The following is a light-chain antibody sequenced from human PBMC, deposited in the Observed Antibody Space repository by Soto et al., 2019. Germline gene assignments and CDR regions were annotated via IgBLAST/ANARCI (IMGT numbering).Light chain of an antibody. CDR1: QSIGRNY. Sequence: EIVLTQSPDTLSLSPGERATLSCRASQSIGRNYLAWYQQKPGQAPRLLIHGASSRATDIPDRFSGSGSGPDFTLTISRLEPEDFAVYYCQQYAKSPITFGQGTRLEIK. J-gene: IGKJ5*01. CDR2: GAS. V-gene: IGKV3-20*01. CDR3: QQYAKSPIT.